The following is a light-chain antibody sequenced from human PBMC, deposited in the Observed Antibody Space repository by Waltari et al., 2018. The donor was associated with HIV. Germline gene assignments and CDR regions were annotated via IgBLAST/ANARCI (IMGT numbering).Light chain of an antibody. CDR2: RNN. J-gene: IGLJ3*02. Sequence: QSVLTQPPSASGTPGQRVTIPCSGSSPHVGSNYVYWYQQLPGTTPKLLIYRNNQRPSGVPDRFSGSKSGTSASLAISGLRSEDEADYYCAAWDDSLSGWVFGGGTKLTVL. CDR3: AAWDDSLSGWV. V-gene: IGLV1-47*01. CDR1: SPHVGSNY.